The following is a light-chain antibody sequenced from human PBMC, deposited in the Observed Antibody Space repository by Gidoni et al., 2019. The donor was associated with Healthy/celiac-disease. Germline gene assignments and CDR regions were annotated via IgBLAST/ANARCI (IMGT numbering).Light chain of an antibody. V-gene: IGKV3-11*01. CDR2: DAS. CDR1: QSVSSY. CDR3: QQRSNWPRT. J-gene: IGKJ4*01. Sequence: EIVLTPSPATLSLSPGERATLSCRASQSVSSYLAWYQQKPGQAPRLLIYDASNRATGIPARFSGSGSGTDFTLTISSLEPEDFAVYYCQQRSNWPRTFXGXTKVEIK.